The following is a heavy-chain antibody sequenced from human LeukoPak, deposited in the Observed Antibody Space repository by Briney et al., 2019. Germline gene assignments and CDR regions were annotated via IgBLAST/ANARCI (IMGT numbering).Heavy chain of an antibody. CDR2: ISSRSSTV. D-gene: IGHD1-26*01. J-gene: IGHJ3*02. CDR3: ARVESEWELPGAAFDI. CDR1: GFTFSSSG. Sequence: GGSLRLSCAASGFTFSSSGMNWVRQAPGKGLEWVSYISSRSSTVFNADSVKGRFTISRDNAKNSLYLQMNSLRAEDTAVYYCARVESEWELPGAAFDIWGQGTMVTVSS. V-gene: IGHV3-48*04.